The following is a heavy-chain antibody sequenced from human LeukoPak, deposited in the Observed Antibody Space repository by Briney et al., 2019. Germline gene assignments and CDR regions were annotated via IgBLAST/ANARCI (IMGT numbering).Heavy chain of an antibody. CDR3: AKDRYCTSSSCPIDY. Sequence: GGSLRLSCAGFGYSFDEYAMHWVRQAPGKGLEWVSGINWKSDKIGYADSVKGRFTISRDNSKNSLYLQMNRLRVEDTALYYCAKDRYCTSSSCPIDYWGQGTMVTVSS. D-gene: IGHD2-2*01. J-gene: IGHJ4*02. V-gene: IGHV3-9*01. CDR2: INWKSDKI. CDR1: GYSFDEYA.